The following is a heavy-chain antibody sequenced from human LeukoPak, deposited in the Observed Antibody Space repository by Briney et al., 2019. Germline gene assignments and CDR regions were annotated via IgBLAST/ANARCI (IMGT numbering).Heavy chain of an antibody. CDR2: IIPIFGTA. Sequence: SVKVSCKASGGTFSSYGISWVRQAPGQGLEWMGGIIPIFGTANYAQKFQGRVTITTDESTSTAYMELSSLRSEDTAVYYCARPNASGYSYGYDYWGQGTLVTVSS. J-gene: IGHJ4*02. V-gene: IGHV1-69*05. CDR1: GGTFSSYG. CDR3: ARPNASGYSYGYDY. D-gene: IGHD5-18*01.